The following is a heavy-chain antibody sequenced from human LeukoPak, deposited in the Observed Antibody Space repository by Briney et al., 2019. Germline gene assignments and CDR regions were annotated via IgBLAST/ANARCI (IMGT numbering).Heavy chain of an antibody. CDR1: GGTFSNYA. CDR2: IIPIFGTA. J-gene: IGHJ4*02. V-gene: IGHV1-69*13. D-gene: IGHD3-22*01. CDR3: ARGWDYDNGGRPTAYVY. Sequence: SVKVSCKASGGTFSNYAINWVRQAPGPGLEWMGGIIPIFGTANYAQKFQGRVTITADESTSTVYMELSSLKSEDTAVYYCARGWDYDNGGRPTAYVYWGQGTLVTVST.